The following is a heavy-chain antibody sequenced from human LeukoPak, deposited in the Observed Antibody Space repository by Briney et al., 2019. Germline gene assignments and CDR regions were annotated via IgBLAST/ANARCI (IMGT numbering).Heavy chain of an antibody. V-gene: IGHV3-23*01. CDR2: ISGSGGST. D-gene: IGHD6-19*01. Sequence: GGPLRLSCAASGFTFSSYAMSWVRQAPGKGLEWVSAISGSGGSTYYADSVKGRFTISRDNSKNTLYLQMNSLRAEDTAVYYCAKGLYSSGWSPLNGMDVWGQGTTVTVSS. J-gene: IGHJ6*02. CDR1: GFTFSSYA. CDR3: AKGLYSSGWSPLNGMDV.